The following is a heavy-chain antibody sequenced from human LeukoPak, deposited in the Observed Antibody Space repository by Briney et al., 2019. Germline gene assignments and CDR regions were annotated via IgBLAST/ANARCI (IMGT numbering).Heavy chain of an antibody. D-gene: IGHD6-13*01. V-gene: IGHV3-11*01. CDR1: GFTFSDYY. CDR2: ISSSSSTV. Sequence: PGGSLRLSCAASGFTFSDYYMNWIRQAPGKGLEWVSFISSSSSTVYYAESVKGRFTISRDNAKSSLYLQINSLRAEDTAIYYCARGQGVASTGLLVTCRYYGLDVWGQGTTVTVSS. J-gene: IGHJ6*02. CDR3: ARGQGVASTGLLVTCRYYGLDV.